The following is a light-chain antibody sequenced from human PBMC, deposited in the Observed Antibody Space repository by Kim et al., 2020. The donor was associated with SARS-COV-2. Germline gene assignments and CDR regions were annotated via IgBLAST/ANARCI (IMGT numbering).Light chain of an antibody. V-gene: IGKV3-20*01. Sequence: EIVLTQSPGTLSLSPGDSATLSCRASQRITSDFLAWYQHKPGQAPRLLIFGVVIRATGIPDRFSGSGSVTDFTLTISRLEPEDSAVYCCQHYGDSPGTFGQGTKEDIK. J-gene: IGKJ1*01. CDR1: QRITSDF. CDR3: QHYGDSPGT. CDR2: GVV.